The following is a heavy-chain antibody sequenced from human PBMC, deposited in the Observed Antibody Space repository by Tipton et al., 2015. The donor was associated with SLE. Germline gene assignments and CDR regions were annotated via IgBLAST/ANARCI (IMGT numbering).Heavy chain of an antibody. CDR3: ARGFGGWLYYFDY. Sequence: GSLRLSCVASGFSVTSKYMTWVRQAPGKGLEWVSIIYSGGTTNYADSVKGRFTISRHNSKNTLYLQMNSLRAEDAAIYYCARGFGGWLYYFDYWGQGTLVTVSS. CDR1: GFSVTSKY. J-gene: IGHJ4*02. CDR2: IYSGGTT. D-gene: IGHD6-19*01. V-gene: IGHV3-53*01.